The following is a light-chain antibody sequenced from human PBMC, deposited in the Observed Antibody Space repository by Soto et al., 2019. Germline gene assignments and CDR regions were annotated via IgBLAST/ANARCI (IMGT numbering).Light chain of an antibody. Sequence: QSALTKPASVSGSPGQSITISCTGTSSDVGTYNLVSWYQHHPGKAPKLMIYEGSKRPSGVSNRFSCSKSGNTASLTISGLQAEDEADYYCCSYAGSSTRVVFGGGTKLTVL. CDR2: EGS. V-gene: IGLV2-23*01. CDR1: SSDVGTYNL. CDR3: CSYAGSSTRVV. J-gene: IGLJ2*01.